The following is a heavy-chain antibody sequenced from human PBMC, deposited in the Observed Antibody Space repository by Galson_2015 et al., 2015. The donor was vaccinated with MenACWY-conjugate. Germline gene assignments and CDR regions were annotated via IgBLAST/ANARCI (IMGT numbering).Heavy chain of an antibody. D-gene: IGHD4-17*01. J-gene: IGHJ5*02. Sequence: CAISGDSVSSNNAAWSWIRQSPSRGLEWLGRTYYRSKWYNDYAISVKGRITINPDTSKNELSLQLNSVTPEDTAVYYCTRGTTVTPLPGSTHNWFSPRGPGTRVTHST. CDR2: TYYRSKWYN. V-gene: IGHV6-1*01. CDR1: GDSVSSNNAA. CDR3: TRGTTVTPLPGSTHNWFSP.